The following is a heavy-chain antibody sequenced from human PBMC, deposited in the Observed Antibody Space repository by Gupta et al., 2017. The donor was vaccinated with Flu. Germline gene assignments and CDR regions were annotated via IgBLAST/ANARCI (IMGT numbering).Heavy chain of an antibody. V-gene: IGHV3-9*01. CDR3: AKGLGDCSSTSCQYYYYYGMDV. Sequence: WVSGISWNSGSIGYADSVKGRFTISRDNAKNSLYLQMNSLRAEDTALYYCAKGLGDCSSTSCQYYYYYGMDVWGQGTTVTVSS. J-gene: IGHJ6*02. D-gene: IGHD2-2*01. CDR2: ISWNSGSI.